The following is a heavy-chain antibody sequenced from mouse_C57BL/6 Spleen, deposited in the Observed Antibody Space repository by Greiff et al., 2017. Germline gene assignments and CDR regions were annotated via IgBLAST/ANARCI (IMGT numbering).Heavy chain of an antibody. CDR1: GYAFSSYW. D-gene: IGHD2-1*01. J-gene: IGHJ1*03. CDR2: IYPGDGDT. Sequence: QVQLKQSGAELVKPGASVKISCKASGYAFSSYWMNWVKQRPGKGLEWIGQIYPGDGDTNYNGKFKGKATLTADKSSSTDYMQLSSLTSEDSAVYFCARNGNYDWYFDVWGTGTTVTVSS. CDR3: ARNGNYDWYFDV. V-gene: IGHV1-80*01.